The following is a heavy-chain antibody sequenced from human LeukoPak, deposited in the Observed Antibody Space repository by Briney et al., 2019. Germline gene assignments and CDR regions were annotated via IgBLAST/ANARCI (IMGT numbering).Heavy chain of an antibody. CDR2: ISGGGGST. D-gene: IGHD4-23*01. J-gene: IGHJ4*02. CDR1: GFTFSSYA. V-gene: IGHV3-23*01. Sequence: GGSLRLSCAASGFTFSSYAMSWVRQAPGKGLEWVSAISGGGGSTYYADSVKGRFTISRDNSKNTLYLQMNSLRAEDTAVYYCAKGRCTTVVSSTDYWGQGTLVTVSS. CDR3: AKGRCTTVVSSTDY.